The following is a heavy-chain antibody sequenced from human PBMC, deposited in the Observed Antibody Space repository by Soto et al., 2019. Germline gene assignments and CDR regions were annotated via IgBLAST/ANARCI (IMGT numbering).Heavy chain of an antibody. V-gene: IGHV1-2*04. CDR1: GYTFTGYY. Sequence: ASVKVSCKASGYTFTGYYMHWVRQAPGQGLEWMGWINPNSGGTNYAQKFQGWVTMTRDTSISTAYMELSRLRSDDTAVYYCARESRIVPAGFDYWGQGTLVTVSS. CDR3: ARESRIVPAGFDY. J-gene: IGHJ4*02. D-gene: IGHD2-2*01. CDR2: INPNSGGT.